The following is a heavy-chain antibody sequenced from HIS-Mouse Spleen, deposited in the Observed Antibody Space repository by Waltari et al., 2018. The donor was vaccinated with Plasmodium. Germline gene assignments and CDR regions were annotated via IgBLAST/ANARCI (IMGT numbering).Heavy chain of an antibody. J-gene: IGHJ1*01. Sequence: QVQLVQSGAEVKKPGASVKVSCKASGYTFTGYLLHWVRQAPGQGLEWMGWINPNSGGTNYAQKFQGRVTMTRDTSISTAYMELSRLRSDDTAVYYCARVLGYKAAAGTFVEYFQHWGQGTLVTVSS. CDR3: ARVLGYKAAAGTFVEYFQH. CDR2: INPNSGGT. D-gene: IGHD6-13*01. V-gene: IGHV1-2*02. CDR1: GYTFTGYL.